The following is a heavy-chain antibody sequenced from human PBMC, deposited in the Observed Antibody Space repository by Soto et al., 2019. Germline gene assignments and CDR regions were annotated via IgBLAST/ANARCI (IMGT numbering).Heavy chain of an antibody. CDR1: GGSFSGYY. CDR3: ARGRTGSYSIPQ. Sequence: SETLSLTCAVDGGSFSGYYWSWNRQPPGKGLEWIGEINHSGSTNYNPSLKSRVTITVDKTKNQFSLKLSSVTAADTAVYYCARGRTGSYSIPQWGQGTLVTVSS. CDR2: INHSGST. V-gene: IGHV4-34*01. J-gene: IGHJ4*02. D-gene: IGHD1-26*01.